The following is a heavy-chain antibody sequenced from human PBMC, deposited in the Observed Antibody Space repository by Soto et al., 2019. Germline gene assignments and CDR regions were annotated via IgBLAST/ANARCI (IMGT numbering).Heavy chain of an antibody. V-gene: IGHV1-69*04. D-gene: IGHD2-15*01. CDR2: IIPILGIA. J-gene: IGHJ4*02. CDR3: AREGRYCSGGSCYIDY. CDR1: GGTFSSYT. Sequence: SVKVSCKASGGTFSSYTISWVRQAPGQGLEWMGRIIPILGIANYAQKFQGRVTITADKSTSTAYMELSSLRSEDTAVYYCAREGRYCSGGSCYIDYWGQGTLVTVSS.